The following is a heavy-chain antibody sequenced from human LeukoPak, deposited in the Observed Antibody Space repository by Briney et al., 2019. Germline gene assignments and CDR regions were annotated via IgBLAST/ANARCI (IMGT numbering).Heavy chain of an antibody. CDR2: MNPNSGNT. CDR3: ARGQRAGTYSYYYYYYMDV. Sequence: ASVKVSCKAFSNYYIHWVRQAPGQGLEWMGWMNPNSGNTGYAQKFQGRVTITRNTSISTAYMELSSLRSEDTAVYYCARGQRAGTYSYYYYYYMDVWGKGTTVTVSS. D-gene: IGHD1-7*01. V-gene: IGHV1-8*03. J-gene: IGHJ6*03. CDR1: FSNYY.